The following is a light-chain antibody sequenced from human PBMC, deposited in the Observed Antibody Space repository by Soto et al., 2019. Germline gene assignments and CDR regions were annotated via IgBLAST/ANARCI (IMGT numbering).Light chain of an antibody. CDR3: QQRSNWPPIT. CDR2: DAS. CDR1: QRVSSY. Sequence: EIVLTQSPVTLSLSPGERATLSCRASQRVSSYLAWYQQKPGQAPRHLIYDASNRATAIPARFSGSGSGTDFTLTIDNREPEDFAFYYCQQRSNWPPITFGQGTRLEIK. V-gene: IGKV3-11*01. J-gene: IGKJ5*01.